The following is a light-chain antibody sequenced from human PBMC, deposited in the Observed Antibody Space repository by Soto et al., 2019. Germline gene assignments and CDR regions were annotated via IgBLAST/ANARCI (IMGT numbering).Light chain of an antibody. CDR1: SSDIGGYNY. CDR2: DVT. CDR3: SSYTSSSTRV. Sequence: QSALTQPASVSGSPGQSITISCTGTSSDIGGYNYVSWYQQYPGKTPKLLVFDVTTRPSDISYRFSGSKSGNTASLTISGLQAEDAADYYCSSYTSSSTRVFGGGTKLTVL. J-gene: IGLJ3*02. V-gene: IGLV2-14*01.